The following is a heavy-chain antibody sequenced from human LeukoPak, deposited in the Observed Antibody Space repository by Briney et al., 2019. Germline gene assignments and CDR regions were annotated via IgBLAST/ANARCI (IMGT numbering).Heavy chain of an antibody. Sequence: PSETLSLTCTVSGGSISSYYWSWIWQPAGKGLEWIGRIYTSGSTNYNPSLKSRVTMSVDTSKNQFSLKLSSVTAADTAVYYCARDSAFWSGYYRVLDYWGQGTLVTVSS. V-gene: IGHV4-4*07. CDR2: IYTSGST. D-gene: IGHD3-3*01. J-gene: IGHJ4*02. CDR1: GGSISSYY. CDR3: ARDSAFWSGYYRVLDY.